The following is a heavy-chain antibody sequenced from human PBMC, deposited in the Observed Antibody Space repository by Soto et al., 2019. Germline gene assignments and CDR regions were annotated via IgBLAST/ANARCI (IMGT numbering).Heavy chain of an antibody. CDR1: GGYISGSY. CDR3: ARTPSSMAGTIDY. V-gene: IGHV4-4*07. D-gene: IGHD1-1*01. CDR2: IFVTGAT. J-gene: IGHJ4*02. Sequence: ETLSLTCPVSGGYISGSYWTWIRQPAGKGLEWIGQIFVTGATNYNPSLKGRVAMSIDTSKKTFSLTLTSVTSADTAVYYCARTPSSMAGTIDYWAQGTLVTVYS.